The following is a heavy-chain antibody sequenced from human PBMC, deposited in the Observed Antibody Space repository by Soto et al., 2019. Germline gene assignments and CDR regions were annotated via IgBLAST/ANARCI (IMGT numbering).Heavy chain of an antibody. V-gene: IGHV4-4*07. D-gene: IGHD2-2*01. CDR3: ARDRYSSTSSSNWFDP. CDR1: GFSISSYD. CDR2: IYTSGST. J-gene: IGHJ5*02. Sequence: LDTLSLTCPVSGFSISSYDLIWIRQPAGKGLEWIGRIYTSGSTNYNPSLKSRVTMSVDTSKNQFSLKLSSVTAADTAVYYCARDRYSSTSSSNWFDPWGQGTLVTVS.